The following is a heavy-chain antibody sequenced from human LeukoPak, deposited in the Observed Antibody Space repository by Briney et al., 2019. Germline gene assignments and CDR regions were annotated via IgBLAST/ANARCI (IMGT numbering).Heavy chain of an antibody. V-gene: IGHV1-8*03. CDR2: MNPNSGNT. D-gene: IGHD6-13*01. CDR1: GYTFTSYD. Sequence: ASVKVSCKASGYTFTSYDINWVRQATGQGLEWMGWMNPNSGNTGYAQKFQGRVTITRNTSISTAYMELSSLRSEDTAVYYCARGTAAAPGVDYWGQGTLVTVSS. CDR3: ARGTAAAPGVDY. J-gene: IGHJ4*02.